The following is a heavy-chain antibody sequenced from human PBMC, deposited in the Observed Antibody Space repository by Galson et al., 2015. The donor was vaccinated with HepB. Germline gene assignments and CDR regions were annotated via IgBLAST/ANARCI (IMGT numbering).Heavy chain of an antibody. CDR2: ISYDGSNK. J-gene: IGHJ4*02. Sequence: SLRLSCAASGFTFSSYGMHWVRQAPGKGLEWVAVISYDGSNKYYADSVKGRFTISRDNSKNTLYLQMNSLRAEDTAVYYCAKDVGDIVVVPSGLDYWGQGTLVTVSS. D-gene: IGHD2-2*01. V-gene: IGHV3-30*18. CDR1: GFTFSSYG. CDR3: AKDVGDIVVVPSGLDY.